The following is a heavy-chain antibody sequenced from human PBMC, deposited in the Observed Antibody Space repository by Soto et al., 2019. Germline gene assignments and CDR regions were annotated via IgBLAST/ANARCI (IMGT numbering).Heavy chain of an antibody. CDR1: GAYVSDFS. CDR2: ITVNGIT. V-gene: IGHV4-4*07. CDR3: ARESGENWTYEAH. Sequence: QVQQLESGPGLVKPWDTLSLTCTVSGAYVSDFSWSWIRQPAGKGLEWIGRITVNGITQYTPSFRSRVTMSMDTSRNQFPLNLPSATAADTALYYCARESGENWTYEAHWGQGTLVTVSS. D-gene: IGHD1-7*01. J-gene: IGHJ1*01.